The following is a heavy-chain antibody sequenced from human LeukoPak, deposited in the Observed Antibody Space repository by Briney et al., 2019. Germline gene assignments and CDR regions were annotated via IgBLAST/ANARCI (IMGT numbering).Heavy chain of an antibody. D-gene: IGHD4-4*01. Sequence: PGGSLRLSCAASGFTFSSYAMSWVRQAPGKGLEWVSAISGSGGSTYYADSVKGRFTISRDNSKNTLYLQMNSLRAEDTAVYYCARDDYSYYYYYGMDVWGQGTTVTVSS. CDR2: ISGSGGST. CDR3: ARDDYSYYYYYGMDV. CDR1: GFTFSSYA. V-gene: IGHV3-23*01. J-gene: IGHJ6*02.